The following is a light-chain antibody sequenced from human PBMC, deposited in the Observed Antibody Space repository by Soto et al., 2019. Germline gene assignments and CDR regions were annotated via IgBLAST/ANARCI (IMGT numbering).Light chain of an antibody. CDR2: EVS. CDR1: SSDVGTQNY. J-gene: IGLJ2*01. V-gene: IGLV2-14*01. Sequence: QSALTQPASVSGSPGQSITISCTGSSSDVGTQNYVSWYQQHPDKAPKLMIYEVSDRPSGVSNRFSGSKSGNTASLTISGVQAEDEADYYCLSYTSSYTVVFDGGTKLTVL. CDR3: LSYTSSYTVV.